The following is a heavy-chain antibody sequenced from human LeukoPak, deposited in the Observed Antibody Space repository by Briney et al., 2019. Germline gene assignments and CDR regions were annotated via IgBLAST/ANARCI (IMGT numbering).Heavy chain of an antibody. CDR1: GGSISSYY. Sequence: SETLSLTCTVSGGSISSYYRSWIRQPPGKGLEWIGYIYYSGSTNYNPSLKSRVTISVDTSKNQFSLKLSSVTAADTAVYYCARSVDSSGYYSNRGQGTLVTVSS. V-gene: IGHV4-59*08. CDR2: IYYSGST. CDR3: ARSVDSSGYYSN. D-gene: IGHD3-22*01. J-gene: IGHJ4*02.